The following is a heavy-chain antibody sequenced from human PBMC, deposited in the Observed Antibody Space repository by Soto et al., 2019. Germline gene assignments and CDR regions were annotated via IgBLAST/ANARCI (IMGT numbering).Heavy chain of an antibody. CDR3: ARDPITGLGVWYFDS. CDR1: GYTFTGSY. J-gene: IGHJ4*02. CDR2: INPNNGVT. D-gene: IGHD3-10*01. Sequence: QVQLVQSGAEVKKPGASVKVSCKASGYTFTGSYIHWVRQAPGQGLAWMGWINPNNGVTNYTQKFQGWVSMTRDTYISTAYMELHRLRSDDTAVYYCARDPITGLGVWYFDSWGQGTLVTVSS. V-gene: IGHV1-2*04.